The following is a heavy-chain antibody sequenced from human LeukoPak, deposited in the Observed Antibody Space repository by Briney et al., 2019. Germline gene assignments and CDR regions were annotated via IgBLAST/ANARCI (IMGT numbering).Heavy chain of an antibody. CDR1: GGSICSGGYS. V-gene: IGHV4-30-2*01. CDR2: IYHSGST. J-gene: IGHJ4*02. D-gene: IGHD2/OR15-2a*01. CDR3: ARDIEINYFDY. Sequence: PSETLSLTCAVSGGSICSGGYSWSWLRQPQGRGLEWIVYIYHSGSTYYNPSLKSRVTISVDRSKNQFSLKLSSVTAADTAVYYCARDIEINYFDYWGQGTLVTVSS.